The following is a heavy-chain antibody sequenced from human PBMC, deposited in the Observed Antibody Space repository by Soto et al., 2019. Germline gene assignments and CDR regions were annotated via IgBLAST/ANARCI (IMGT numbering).Heavy chain of an antibody. CDR1: GGSVNGYY. Sequence: SETLSLTCAVYGGSVNGYYWTWIRQHPGKGLEWIGESNHTGGTHYNPSLKSRVTMSVDRSKNQFSLGLSSGTAADTAIYYCATRITVFGLLVPPFEPWGQGTQVTVPS. CDR3: ATRITVFGLLVPPFEP. CDR2: SNHTGGT. J-gene: IGHJ5*02. V-gene: IGHV4-34*01. D-gene: IGHD1-20*01.